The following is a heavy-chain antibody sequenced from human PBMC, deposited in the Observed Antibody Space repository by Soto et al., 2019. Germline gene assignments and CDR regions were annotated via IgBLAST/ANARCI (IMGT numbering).Heavy chain of an antibody. CDR3: ARQIYDSDTGPNFQYYFDS. CDR2: IDPSDSQT. D-gene: IGHD3-22*01. J-gene: IGHJ4*02. V-gene: IGHV5-10-1*01. Sequence: LGESLKISCKGSGYSFAGYWIPWVRHKLGRGPEWMGRIDPSDSQTYYSPSFRGHVTISATKSITTVFLQWSSLRASDTAMYYCARQIYDSDTGPNFQYYFDSWGQGTPVTVSS. CDR1: GYSFAGYW.